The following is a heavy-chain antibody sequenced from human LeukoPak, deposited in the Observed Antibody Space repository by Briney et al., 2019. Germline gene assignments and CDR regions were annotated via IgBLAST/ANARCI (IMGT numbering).Heavy chain of an antibody. D-gene: IGHD2-15*01. CDR1: GFTFNNYA. CDR2: IRGST. J-gene: IGHJ4*02. Sequence: PGGSLRLSCAASGFTFNNYAMSWVRQAPGKGLEWASLIRGSTYYADSVKGRFTISRDNSQNTLYLQMNSLRAEDTALYYCAKDLGGPTDYWGQGTLVTVSS. CDR3: AKDLGGPTDY. V-gene: IGHV3-23*01.